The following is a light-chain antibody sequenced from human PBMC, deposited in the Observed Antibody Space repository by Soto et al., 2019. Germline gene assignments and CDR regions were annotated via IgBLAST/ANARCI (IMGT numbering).Light chain of an antibody. J-gene: IGKJ1*01. CDR2: EAS. Sequence: EVVMTQSPATLPVSLGGRVTLSCRASQSVGSNLAWYQQKPGQPPRLLIYEASTRDTGVPTWFSGSGSWTEVTLTITRLQYEDFAVYYCQQYNHWPPWTFGQGTKVEIK. V-gene: IGKV3D-15*01. CDR3: QQYNHWPPWT. CDR1: QSVGSN.